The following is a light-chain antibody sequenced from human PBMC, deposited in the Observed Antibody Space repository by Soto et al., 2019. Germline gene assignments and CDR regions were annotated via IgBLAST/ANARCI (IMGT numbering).Light chain of an antibody. CDR2: EVS. V-gene: IGLV2-14*01. CDR3: SSYTSSGTVV. Sequence: QSALTQPASVSGSPGQSITISCTGTSNDVGGFKYVSWYLQHPGKAPKLMIFEVSNRPSGVSNRFSGSKSGNTASLTISGLQAEDEADYYCSSYTSSGTVVFGGGTKLTVL. CDR1: SNDVGGFKY. J-gene: IGLJ3*02.